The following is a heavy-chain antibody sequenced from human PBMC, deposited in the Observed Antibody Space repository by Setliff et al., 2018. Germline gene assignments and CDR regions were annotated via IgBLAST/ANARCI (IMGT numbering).Heavy chain of an antibody. J-gene: IGHJ4*02. CDR1: VYSISRDCH. V-gene: IGHV4-38-2*02. CDR2: IYYSGNT. Sequence: SETLSLTCAVSVYSISRDCHWGWIRQPPGKGLEWIGSIYYSGNTYYNASLKGRVTISGDTSKNQFSLKLSSVTAADTAVYYCAREPPFGPLDYWGQGTLVTVSS. CDR3: AREPPFGPLDY. D-gene: IGHD3-10*01.